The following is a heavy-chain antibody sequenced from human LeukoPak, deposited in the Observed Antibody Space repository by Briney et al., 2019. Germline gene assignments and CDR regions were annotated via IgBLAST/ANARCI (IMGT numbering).Heavy chain of an antibody. CDR2: INSDGSST. CDR3: ARDLYDSSGYWEYFDY. Sequence: PGGSLRLSCAASGFTFSSYWMHWVRQAPGKGLVWVSRINSDGSSTSYADSVKGRFTISRDNAKNTLYLQMNSLRAEDTAVYYCARDLYDSSGYWEYFDYCGQGTLVTVSS. D-gene: IGHD3-22*01. CDR1: GFTFSSYW. J-gene: IGHJ4*02. V-gene: IGHV3-74*01.